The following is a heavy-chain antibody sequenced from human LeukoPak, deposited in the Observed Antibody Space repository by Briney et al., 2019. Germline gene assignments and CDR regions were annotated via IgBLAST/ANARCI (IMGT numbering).Heavy chain of an antibody. CDR3: AKDRGSYVRVYYYGMDV. J-gene: IGHJ6*02. Sequence: PGGSLRLSCAASGFTFSSYGMHWVRQAPGKGLEWVAVISYDGSNKYYADSVKGRFTISRDNSKNTLYLQVNSLRAEDTAVYYCAKDRGSYVRVYYYGMDVWGQGTTVTVSS. D-gene: IGHD1-26*01. V-gene: IGHV3-30*18. CDR2: ISYDGSNK. CDR1: GFTFSSYG.